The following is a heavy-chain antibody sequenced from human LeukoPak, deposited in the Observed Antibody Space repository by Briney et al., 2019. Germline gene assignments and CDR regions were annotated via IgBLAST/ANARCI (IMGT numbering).Heavy chain of an antibody. CDR1: GFTLGDYA. V-gene: IGHV3-15*01. Sequence: GGSLRLSCTAYGFTLGDYAMSWVRQAPGEGLEWVGRIKSKTDGGTTDYAAPVKGRFAISRDDSKNTLYLQMNSLKTEDTAVYYCTLTVTKGEKYWGQGTLVTVSS. CDR2: IKSKTDGGTT. CDR3: TLTVTKGEKY. J-gene: IGHJ4*02. D-gene: IGHD4-17*01.